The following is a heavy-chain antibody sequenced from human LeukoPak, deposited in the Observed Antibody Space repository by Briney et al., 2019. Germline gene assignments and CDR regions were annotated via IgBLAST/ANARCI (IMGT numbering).Heavy chain of an antibody. Sequence: ASVKVSCKASGGTFSSYAISWVRQAPGQGLEWMGWISAYNGNTNYAQKLQGRVTMTTDTSTSTAYMELRSLRSDDTAVYYCARGIVVVPAAVFFDPWGQGTLVTVSS. CDR2: ISAYNGNT. D-gene: IGHD2-2*01. CDR3: ARGIVVVPAAVFFDP. CDR1: GGTFSSYA. J-gene: IGHJ5*02. V-gene: IGHV1-18*01.